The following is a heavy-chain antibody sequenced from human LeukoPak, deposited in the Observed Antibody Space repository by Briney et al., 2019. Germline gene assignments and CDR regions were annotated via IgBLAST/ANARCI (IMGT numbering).Heavy chain of an antibody. CDR2: IWNDGSNK. CDR3: ARASGPFDY. D-gene: IGHD3-10*01. CDR1: GFTFSTXG. J-gene: IGHJ4*02. V-gene: IGHV3-33*01. Sequence: GGSLRLSCAASGFTFSTXGXHWVRQAPXXXXEWVAVIWNDGSNKXXADSXKXRXTISRDNSKNTLYLQINSLRAEDTAVYSCARASGPFDYWGQGTLVTVSS.